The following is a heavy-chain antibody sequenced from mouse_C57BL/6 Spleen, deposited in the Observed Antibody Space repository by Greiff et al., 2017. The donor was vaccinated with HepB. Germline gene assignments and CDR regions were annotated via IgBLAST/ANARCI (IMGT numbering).Heavy chain of an antibody. CDR1: GYTFTDYY. J-gene: IGHJ2*01. V-gene: IGHV1-26*01. CDR3: ARFGFDY. CDR2: INPNNGGT. Sequence: EVQLQQSGPELVKPGASVKISCKASGYTFTDYYMNWVKQSPGKSLEWIGDINPNNGGTSYNQKFKGKATLTVDKSSSTASMQLRSLTSEDSAVYYCARFGFDYWGQGTTLTVSS. D-gene: IGHD3-1*01.